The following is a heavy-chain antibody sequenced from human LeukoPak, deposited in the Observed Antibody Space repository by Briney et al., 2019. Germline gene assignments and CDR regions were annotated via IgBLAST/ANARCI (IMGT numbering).Heavy chain of an antibody. CDR3: ARGYGPDDAFDI. D-gene: IGHD1-14*01. Sequence: PSETLSLTCAVYGGSFSGYYWSWIRQPPGKGLEWIGEIYHSGSTNYNPSLKSRVAISVDKSKNQFSLKLSSVTAADTAVYYCARGYGPDDAFDIWGQGTMVTVSS. CDR2: IYHSGST. CDR1: GGSFSGYY. J-gene: IGHJ3*02. V-gene: IGHV4-34*01.